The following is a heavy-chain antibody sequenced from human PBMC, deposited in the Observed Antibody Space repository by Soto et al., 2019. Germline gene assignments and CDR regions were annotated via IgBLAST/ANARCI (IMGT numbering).Heavy chain of an antibody. Sequence: QITLKESGPTLVKPTQTLTLTCTFSGFSLSSTIVAVGWIRQPPGKDLEWLALIYWDDDKRYSPYLKSRLTITKDTSKTQVVLTMTNMDPVDTATYYCAHSVVAGLGYYFDYWCQGTLVTVS. CDR1: GFSLSSTIVA. D-gene: IGHD6-19*01. V-gene: IGHV2-5*02. CDR3: AHSVVAGLGYYFDY. CDR2: IYWDDDK. J-gene: IGHJ4*02.